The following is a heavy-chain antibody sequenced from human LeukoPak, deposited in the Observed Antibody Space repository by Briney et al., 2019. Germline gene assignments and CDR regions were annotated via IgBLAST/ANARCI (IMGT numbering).Heavy chain of an antibody. Sequence: AGSLTLSRAASGFTFSSYSMNWVRQAPGKGLEWVSSISSSGTYKYYAESVKGRFTISRDNAKNSLYLQMNSLRAEDTAVYYCAKGKDSVAGGTNDYWGQGTL. CDR1: GFTFSSYS. CDR2: ISSSGTYK. CDR3: AKGKDSVAGGTNDY. V-gene: IGHV3-21*01. D-gene: IGHD6-19*01. J-gene: IGHJ4*02.